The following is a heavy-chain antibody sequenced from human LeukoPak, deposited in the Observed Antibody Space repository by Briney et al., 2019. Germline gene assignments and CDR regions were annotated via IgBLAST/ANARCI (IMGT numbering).Heavy chain of an antibody. CDR2: ISYDGSNK. CDR1: GFTFSSYA. V-gene: IGHV3-30*04. Sequence: SGGSLRLSCAASGFTFSSYAMHWVRQAPGKGLEWVAVISYDGSNKYYADSVKGRFTISRDNSKNTLYLQMNSLRAEDTAVYYCARDRVNYYDSSGYYRSFDYWGQGTLVTVSS. CDR3: ARDRVNYYDSSGYYRSFDY. J-gene: IGHJ4*02. D-gene: IGHD3-22*01.